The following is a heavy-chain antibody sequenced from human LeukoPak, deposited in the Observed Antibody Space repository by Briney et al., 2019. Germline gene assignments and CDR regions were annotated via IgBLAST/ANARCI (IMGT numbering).Heavy chain of an antibody. V-gene: IGHV4-59*08. J-gene: IGHJ4*02. D-gene: IGHD3-22*01. CDR1: GGSFSGYY. Sequence: PSETLSLTCAVYGGSFSGYYWSWIRQPPGKGLEWIGYIYYSGSTNYNPSLKSRVTISVDTSKNQFSLKLSSVTAADTAVYYCASQDYYDSSGYYLRYWGQGTLVTVSS. CDR2: IYYSGST. CDR3: ASQDYYDSSGYYLRY.